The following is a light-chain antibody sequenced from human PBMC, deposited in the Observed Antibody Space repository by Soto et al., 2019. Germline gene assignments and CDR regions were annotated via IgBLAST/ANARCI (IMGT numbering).Light chain of an antibody. CDR1: QDFNLC. V-gene: IGKV1-33*01. Sequence: DILLTHSPSSLSASVGDTVTIICQASQDFNLCLSWYQPKPGKAPKPLIHDTSKLETGVPSRFSGSRSGTDFTLNISSLQPEDLATYHCQQYDNLPFTFGGGTKVDIK. CDR3: QQYDNLPFT. CDR2: DTS. J-gene: IGKJ4*01.